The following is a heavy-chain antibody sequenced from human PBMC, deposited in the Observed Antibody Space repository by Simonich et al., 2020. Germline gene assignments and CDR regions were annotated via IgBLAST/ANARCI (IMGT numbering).Heavy chain of an antibody. Sequence: EVQLVESGGGLVKPGGSLRLSCAASVFTFSSYCMNWGRQAPGKGLGVVSSISRSSRYIYYADSVKGRFTISRDNAKNSLYLQMNSLRAEDTAVYYCARDVDTAMVFDYWGQGTLVTVSS. J-gene: IGHJ4*02. CDR2: ISRSSRYI. D-gene: IGHD5-18*01. CDR3: ARDVDTAMVFDY. CDR1: VFTFSSYC. V-gene: IGHV3-21*01.